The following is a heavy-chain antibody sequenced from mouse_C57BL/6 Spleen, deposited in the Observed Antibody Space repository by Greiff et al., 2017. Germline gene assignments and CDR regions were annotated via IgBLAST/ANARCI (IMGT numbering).Heavy chain of an antibody. D-gene: IGHD2-10*01. CDR3: TGSYYGNVFAY. CDR2: IRLKSDNSAT. Sequence: EVKLVESGGGLVQPGGSMKLSCVASGFTFSNYWMNWVRQSPEKGLEWVAQIRLKSDNSATHYAGSVKGRFTISRDDSKSSVYLQMNNLRAEDTGIYYCTGSYYGNVFAYWGQGTLVTVSA. J-gene: IGHJ3*01. CDR1: GFTFSNYW. V-gene: IGHV6-3*01.